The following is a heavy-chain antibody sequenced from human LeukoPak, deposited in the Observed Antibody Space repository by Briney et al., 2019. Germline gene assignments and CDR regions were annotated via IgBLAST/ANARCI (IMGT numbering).Heavy chain of an antibody. CDR3: AREDYGGNSGNFDY. D-gene: IGHD4-23*01. Sequence: GGSLRLSCAASGFTFRSYWMSWVRQAPGKGLEWVANIKQDGSEKYYVDSVKGRFTISRDNAKNSLYLQMNSLRAEDTAVYYCAREDYGGNSGNFDYWGQGTLVTVSS. V-gene: IGHV3-7*01. J-gene: IGHJ4*02. CDR2: IKQDGSEK. CDR1: GFTFRSYW.